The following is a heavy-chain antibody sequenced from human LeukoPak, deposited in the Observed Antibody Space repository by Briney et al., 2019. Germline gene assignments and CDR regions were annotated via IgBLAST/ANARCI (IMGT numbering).Heavy chain of an antibody. CDR3: AREADTRWTQLYLDS. V-gene: IGHV3-23*01. CDR2: ITSSGGST. CDR1: EFTFSSYA. Sequence: GGSLRLSCAASEFTFSSYAMTWVRQAPGKGLEWVSSITSSGGSTAYADSVKGRFTISRDNSKNALYLQMNSLRAEDTAVYYCAREADTRWTQLYLDSWGQGTLVTVSS. J-gene: IGHJ4*02. D-gene: IGHD1-1*01.